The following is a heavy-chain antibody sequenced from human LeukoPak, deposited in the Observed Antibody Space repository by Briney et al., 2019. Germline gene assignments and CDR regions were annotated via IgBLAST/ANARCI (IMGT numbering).Heavy chain of an antibody. Sequence: ASVKVSCKASGYTFTTYYIHWVRQAPGQGLEWMGWINPNNGGTKYGKKFQGRVTMTSDTSISTAYMELSRLRYDDTAMYYCARDRGSSWFADYWAREPWSPSPQ. CDR1: GYTFTTYY. CDR2: INPNNGGT. D-gene: IGHD6-13*01. V-gene: IGHV1-2*02. CDR3: ARDRGSSWFADY. J-gene: IGHJ4*02.